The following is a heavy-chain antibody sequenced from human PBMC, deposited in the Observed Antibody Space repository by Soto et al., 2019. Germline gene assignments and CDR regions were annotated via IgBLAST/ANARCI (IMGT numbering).Heavy chain of an antibody. Sequence: QVQLVQSGAEVKKPGSSVKVSCKTSGGTFSNYFISWVRQAPGQGLEWMGRIIPILNIANHAQNFQGRFTNTAEKSTRTAYMELSSLRSEDTAVYYCARDRDSYDSSGTGDTFDIWGQGTKVTVSS. CDR2: IIPILNIA. CDR1: GGTFSNYF. J-gene: IGHJ3*02. D-gene: IGHD3-22*01. V-gene: IGHV1-69*04. CDR3: ARDRDSYDSSGTGDTFDI.